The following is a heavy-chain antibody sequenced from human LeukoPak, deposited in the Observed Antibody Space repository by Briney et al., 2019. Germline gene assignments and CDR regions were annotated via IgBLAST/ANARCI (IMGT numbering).Heavy chain of an antibody. CDR1: GGSFSGYY. Sequence: SETLSLTCAVYGGSFSGYYWSWIRQPPGKGLEWIGEINHSGSTNYNPSLKSRVTISVDTSKNQFSLKLSSVTAADTAVYYCARLYCSSTSCYTPFDFDYWGQGTLVTVSS. J-gene: IGHJ4*02. CDR2: INHSGST. V-gene: IGHV4-34*01. D-gene: IGHD2-2*02. CDR3: ARLYCSSTSCYTPFDFDY.